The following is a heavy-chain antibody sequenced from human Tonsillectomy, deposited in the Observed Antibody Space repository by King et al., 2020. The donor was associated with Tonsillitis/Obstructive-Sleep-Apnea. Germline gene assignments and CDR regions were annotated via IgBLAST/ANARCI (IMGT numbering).Heavy chain of an antibody. CDR3: ARGEATVNKMDY. J-gene: IGHJ4*02. D-gene: IGHD4-17*01. V-gene: IGHV3-21*01. Sequence: EVQLVESGGGLVKPGGSLRLSCAASGFTFSSYSMNWVRQAPGKGLEGVSSISSSSSYIYYADSVKGRFTISRDNAKNSLYLQMNSLRAEDTAVYYCARGEATVNKMDYWGQGTLVTVSS. CDR2: ISSSSSYI. CDR1: GFTFSSYS.